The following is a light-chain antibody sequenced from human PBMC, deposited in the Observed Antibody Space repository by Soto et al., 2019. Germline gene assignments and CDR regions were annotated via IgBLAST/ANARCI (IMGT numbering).Light chain of an antibody. CDR1: SSNVGSHY. Sequence: QSVLTQPPSVSAAPGQKVTISCSGSSSNVGSHYVSWYQQLPGTAPKLLIYGNNKRPSGIPDRFSGSKSGTSATLGITGLQTGDEADYYCGTWDSSLSAGVFGGGTKVTVL. CDR2: GNN. J-gene: IGLJ2*01. CDR3: GTWDSSLSAGV. V-gene: IGLV1-51*01.